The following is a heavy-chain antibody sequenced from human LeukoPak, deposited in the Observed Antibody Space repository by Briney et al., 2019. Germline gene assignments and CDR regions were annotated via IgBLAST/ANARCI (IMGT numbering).Heavy chain of an antibody. Sequence: GASVKLSCKASGYTFTSYGISWLRQAPGQGLEWMGWISAYNGNTSYAQKLQGRVTMTTDTSTSTAYMELRSLRSDDTAVYYCARETYSSSWYSYYYYGMDVWGQGTTVTVSS. CDR3: ARETYSSSWYSYYYYGMDV. D-gene: IGHD6-13*01. CDR2: ISAYNGNT. CDR1: GYTFTSYG. J-gene: IGHJ6*02. V-gene: IGHV1-18*01.